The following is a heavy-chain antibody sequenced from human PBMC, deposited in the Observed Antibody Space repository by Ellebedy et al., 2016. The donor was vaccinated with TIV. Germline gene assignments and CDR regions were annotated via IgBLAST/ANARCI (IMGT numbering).Heavy chain of an antibody. CDR1: GFTFSTSW. Sequence: GESLKISCAVSGFTFSTSWMSWVRQAPGQGLEWVANMNGDGNKRYYVDSVEGRFTISSDNTRNSLYLQMNSLRADDTSVYYCTKDGSGTMNCWGQGTLVTVSS. V-gene: IGHV3-7*01. CDR3: TKDGSGTMNC. D-gene: IGHD1-1*01. J-gene: IGHJ4*02. CDR2: MNGDGNKR.